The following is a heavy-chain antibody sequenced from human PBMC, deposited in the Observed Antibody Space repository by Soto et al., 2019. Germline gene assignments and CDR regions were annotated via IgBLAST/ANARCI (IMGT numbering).Heavy chain of an antibody. CDR2: IYYSGST. V-gene: IGHV4-59*01. D-gene: IGHD1-26*01. J-gene: IGHJ4*02. CDR3: ARDPDQGAFDY. CDR1: GGSISSYY. Sequence: PSETLSLTCTVSGGSISSYYWSWIRQPPGKGLEWTGYIYYSGSTNYNPSLKSRVTISVDTSKNQFSLKLSSVTAADTAVYYCARDPDQGAFDYWGQGTLVTVSS.